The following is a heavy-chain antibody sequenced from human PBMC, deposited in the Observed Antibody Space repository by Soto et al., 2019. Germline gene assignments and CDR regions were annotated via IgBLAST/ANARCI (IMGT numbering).Heavy chain of an antibody. D-gene: IGHD3-22*01. CDR1: GFTFSSYG. CDR2: ISYDGSNK. Sequence: QVQLVESGGGVVQPGRSLRLSCAASGFTFSSYGMHWVRQAPGKELEWVAVISYDGSNKYYADSVKGRFTISRDNSKNTLYLQMNSLRAEDTAVYYCAKDGGYYYDSSGLQTHWGQGTLVTVSS. CDR3: AKDGGYYYDSSGLQTH. V-gene: IGHV3-30*18. J-gene: IGHJ4*02.